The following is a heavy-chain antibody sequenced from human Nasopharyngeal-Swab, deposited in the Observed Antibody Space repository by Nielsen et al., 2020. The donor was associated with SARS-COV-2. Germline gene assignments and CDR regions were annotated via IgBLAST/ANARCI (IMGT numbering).Heavy chain of an antibody. V-gene: IGHV3-23*01. Sequence: GESLKISCAASGFTFSSYAMSWVRQAPGKGLEWVSAISGSGGSTYYADSVKGRFTISRDNSKNTLYLQMNSLRAEDTAVHYCAKGPYYYYMDVRGKGTTVTVSS. D-gene: IGHD2-21*01. CDR3: AKGPYYYYMDV. J-gene: IGHJ6*03. CDR1: GFTFSSYA. CDR2: ISGSGGST.